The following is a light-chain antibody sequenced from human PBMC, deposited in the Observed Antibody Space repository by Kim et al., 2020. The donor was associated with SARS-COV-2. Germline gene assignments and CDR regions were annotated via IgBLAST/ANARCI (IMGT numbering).Light chain of an antibody. CDR2: QDT. CDR1: KLGDKY. J-gene: IGLJ1*01. Sequence: SYELTQPPSVSVSPGQTASITCSGDKLGDKYSCWYQQKSGQSPVLVIYQDTKRPSGIPERFSGYNSGNTATLTISETQAMDEADYYCQAWDSSTSYVFGT. V-gene: IGLV3-1*01. CDR3: QAWDSSTSYV.